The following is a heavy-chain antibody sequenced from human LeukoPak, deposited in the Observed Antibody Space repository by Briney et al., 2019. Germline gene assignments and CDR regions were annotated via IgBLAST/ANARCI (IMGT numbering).Heavy chain of an antibody. J-gene: IGHJ3*02. CDR3: ARQAIQYLSDPFDI. CDR1: GGSFSTISYY. CDR2: MSYGGTP. Sequence: PSETLSLTCTVSGGSFSTISYYWGWIRQPPGKGLEWIGSMSYGGTPSYNPSLRSRVTISVDTSRNHFSLKLISVTAADTAVYHCARQAIQYLSDPFDIWGQGTMVTVSS. D-gene: IGHD4-11*01. V-gene: IGHV4-39*01.